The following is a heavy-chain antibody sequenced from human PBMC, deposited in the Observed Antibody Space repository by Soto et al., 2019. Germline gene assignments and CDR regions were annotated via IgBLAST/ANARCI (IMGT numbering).Heavy chain of an antibody. J-gene: IGHJ6*02. CDR3: ARGDRGGSGSPASYYYSGLDV. D-gene: IGHD3-10*01. V-gene: IGHV3-23*01. CDR1: GFTFSSYA. Sequence: GGSLRLSCAASGFTFSSYAMHWVRQAPGKGLEWVSSVSAGGDMTYYSDSVKGRFTISRDNSNNALFLQMNSLRIEDTGLYYCARGDRGGSGSPASYYYSGLDVWGQGTTVTVSS. CDR2: VSAGGDMT.